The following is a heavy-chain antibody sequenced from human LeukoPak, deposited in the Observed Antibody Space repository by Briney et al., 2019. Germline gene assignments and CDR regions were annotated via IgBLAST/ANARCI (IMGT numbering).Heavy chain of an antibody. D-gene: IGHD3-10*01. Sequence: ASVKVSCTVSGYTLTELSMHWVRQAPGKGLEWMGGFDPEDGETIYAQKFQGRVTMTEDTSTDTAYMELSSLRSEDTAVYYCATLNYYGSGSYYNDYWGQGTLVTVSS. J-gene: IGHJ4*02. CDR3: ATLNYYGSGSYYNDY. CDR1: GYTLTELS. CDR2: FDPEDGET. V-gene: IGHV1-24*01.